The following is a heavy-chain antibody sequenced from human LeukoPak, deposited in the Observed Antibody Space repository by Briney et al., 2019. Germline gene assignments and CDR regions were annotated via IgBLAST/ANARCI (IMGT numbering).Heavy chain of an antibody. J-gene: IGHJ6*03. V-gene: IGHV3-7*01. CDR2: IKQDGSEK. D-gene: IGHD2-2*02. CDR3: AGLGCSSTSCYNYYYYYMDV. CDR1: GFTFSSYW. Sequence: TGGSLRLSCAASGFTFSSYWMSWVRQAPGKGLEWVANIKQDGSEKYYVDSVKGRFTISRDNAKNSLYLQMNSLRAEDTAVYYCAGLGCSSTSCYNYYYYYMDVWGKGTTVTVSS.